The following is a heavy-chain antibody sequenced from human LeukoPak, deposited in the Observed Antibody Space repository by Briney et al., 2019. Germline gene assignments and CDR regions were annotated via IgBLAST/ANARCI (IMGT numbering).Heavy chain of an antibody. D-gene: IGHD3-3*01. CDR1: GYTFTSYG. CDR2: ISAYNGNT. Sequence: ASVKVSCKSSGYTFTSYGISWVRQAAGQGLEGMGWISAYNGNTNYAQKLQGRVTMTTDTSTSTAYRELRSLRSDDRAVYYCARDRYFGGVILDYYYGMDVWGQGTTVTVSS. V-gene: IGHV1-18*01. CDR3: ARDRYFGGVILDYYYGMDV. J-gene: IGHJ6*02.